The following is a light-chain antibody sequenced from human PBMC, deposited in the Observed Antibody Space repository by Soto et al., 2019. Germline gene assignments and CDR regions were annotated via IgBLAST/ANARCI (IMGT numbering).Light chain of an antibody. CDR3: QQSYSNPT. V-gene: IGKV1-39*01. CDR1: QSIGTD. CDR2: AAS. Sequence: DIQMTQSPSSLSASVGDRVTITCRAGQSIGTDLNWYQQKPGKAPKILIYAASNLQNGVPSRFSGSGSGTHFTLTISSLQSEDFATYYCQQSYSNPTCGGGTKVEIK. J-gene: IGKJ4*01.